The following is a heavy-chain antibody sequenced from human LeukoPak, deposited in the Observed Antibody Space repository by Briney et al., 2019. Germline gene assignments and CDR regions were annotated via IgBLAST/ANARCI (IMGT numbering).Heavy chain of an antibody. Sequence: SETLSLTCTVSGGSISSYYWSWIRQPPEKGLEWIGYIYYSGSTNYNPSLKSRVTISVDTSKNQFSLKLSSVTAADTAVYYCARLAQFYYDSRGRSDAFDIWGQGTMVTVSS. CDR1: GGSISSYY. CDR3: ARLAQFYYDSRGRSDAFDI. D-gene: IGHD3-22*01. V-gene: IGHV4-59*08. J-gene: IGHJ3*02. CDR2: IYYSGST.